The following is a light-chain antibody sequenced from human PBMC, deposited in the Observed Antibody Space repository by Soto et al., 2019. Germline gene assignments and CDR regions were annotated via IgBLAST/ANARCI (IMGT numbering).Light chain of an antibody. CDR1: QSVSSSY. V-gene: IGKV3-20*01. J-gene: IGKJ4*01. Sequence: EIVLTQSPGTLSLSPGERATLSCRASQSVSSSYVAWYQKKPGQAPRLLMYGASRRASGIPDRFSGSGSGTDFTLTISRLEPEDFAVYYCQQYGSSPLTFGGGTKVDIK. CDR2: GAS. CDR3: QQYGSSPLT.